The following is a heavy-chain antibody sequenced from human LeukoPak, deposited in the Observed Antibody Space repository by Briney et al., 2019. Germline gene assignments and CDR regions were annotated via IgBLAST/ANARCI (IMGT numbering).Heavy chain of an antibody. D-gene: IGHD1-26*01. CDR1: GGTFSSYA. J-gene: IGHJ3*02. V-gene: IGHV1-69*06. CDR3: ARDEGAKIAFHI. Sequence: GASVKVSCKASGGTFSSYAISWVRQAPGQGLEWMGGIIPIFGTANYAQKFQDRVTITADKSTSTAYMELSSLRFEDTAAYYCARDEGAKIAFHIWGQGTMVTVSS. CDR2: IIPIFGTA.